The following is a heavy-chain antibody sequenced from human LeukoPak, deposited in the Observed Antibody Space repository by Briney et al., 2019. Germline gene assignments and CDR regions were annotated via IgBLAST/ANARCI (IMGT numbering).Heavy chain of an antibody. CDR2: IYYSGNT. CDR1: GGSGGSISSSTYY. Sequence: PSETLSLTCTVSGGSGGSISSSTYYWGWIRQPPGKGLEWIGSIYYSGNTYNNPSLKSRVTMSVDTSKNQFSLKLSSVTAADTAVYYCAREASHFDYWGQGTLVAVSS. V-gene: IGHV4-39*02. CDR3: AREASHFDY. J-gene: IGHJ4*02.